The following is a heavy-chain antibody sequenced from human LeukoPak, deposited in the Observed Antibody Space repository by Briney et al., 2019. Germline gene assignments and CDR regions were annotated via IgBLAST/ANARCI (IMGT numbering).Heavy chain of an antibody. V-gene: IGHV3-21*01. J-gene: IGHJ3*01. CDR2: IGRSSTYT. D-gene: IGHD4-23*01. Sequence: PGGSLRLSCAGSGFTLSSYSMNWVRQAPGKGLEWVSSIGRSSTYTYYADSVKGRFTISRDNAKNSLYLQMNSLGGRDTAVYYCARGSLNSDAFGLWGQGTMVSVSS. CDR1: GFTLSSYS. CDR3: ARGSLNSDAFGL.